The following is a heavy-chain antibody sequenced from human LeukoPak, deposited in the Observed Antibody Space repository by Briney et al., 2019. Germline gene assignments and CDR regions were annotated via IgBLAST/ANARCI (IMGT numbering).Heavy chain of an antibody. D-gene: IGHD3-3*01. J-gene: IGHJ6*03. CDR2: IIPIFSTA. CDR1: GGTFSSYA. V-gene: IGHV1-69*13. CDR3: ARGRFLEWLSGYYYYYYMDV. Sequence: SVKVSCKASGGTFSSYAISWVRQAPAQGLEWMGGIIPIFSTANYAQKFQGRVTITADESTSTAYMELSSLRSEDTAVYYCARGRFLEWLSGYYYYYYMDVWGKGTTVTVSS.